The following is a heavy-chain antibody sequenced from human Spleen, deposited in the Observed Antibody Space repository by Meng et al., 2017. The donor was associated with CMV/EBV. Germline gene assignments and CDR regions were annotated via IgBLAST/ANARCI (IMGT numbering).Heavy chain of an antibody. J-gene: IGHJ4*02. CDR3: AKVAGGYGDPRYDY. V-gene: IGHV3-23*03. CDR2: IYSGGITT. CDR1: GFTFSSYA. D-gene: IGHD4-17*01. Sequence: GESLKISCAASGFTFSSYAMNWVRQAPGKGLEWVSVIYSGGITTYYADSVKGRFTISRDNSKNTLYLQMNSLRAEDTAVYYCAKVAGGYGDPRYDYWGQGTLVTVSS.